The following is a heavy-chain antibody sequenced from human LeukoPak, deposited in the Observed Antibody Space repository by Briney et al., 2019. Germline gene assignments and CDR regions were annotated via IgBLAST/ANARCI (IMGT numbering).Heavy chain of an antibody. D-gene: IGHD3-22*01. CDR3: VKSVSVEVITDYFDY. J-gene: IGHJ4*02. Sequence: GGSLRLSCAASGFTFSNHGMHWVRQAPGKGLEWVAVIWYDGSNKYYGDSVKGRFTISRDNSKNTLYLQMSSLRAEDTAVYYCVKSVSVEVITDYFDYWGQGTLVTVSS. CDR2: IWYDGSNK. CDR1: GFTFSNHG. V-gene: IGHV3-30*02.